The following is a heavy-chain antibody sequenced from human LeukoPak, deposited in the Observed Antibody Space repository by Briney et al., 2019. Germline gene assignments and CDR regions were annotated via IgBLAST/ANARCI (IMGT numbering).Heavy chain of an antibody. CDR3: ARTYYDFWSGFDAFDI. CDR1: GGSISSYY. V-gene: IGHV4-59*01. CDR2: IYYSGST. J-gene: IGHJ3*02. D-gene: IGHD3-3*01. Sequence: SETLSLTCTVSGGSISSYYWSWIRQPPGKGLEWIGYIYYSGSTNYNPSLKSRVTISVDTSKNQFSLKLSSVTAADTAVYYCARTYYDFWSGFDAFDIWGQGTMVTVSS.